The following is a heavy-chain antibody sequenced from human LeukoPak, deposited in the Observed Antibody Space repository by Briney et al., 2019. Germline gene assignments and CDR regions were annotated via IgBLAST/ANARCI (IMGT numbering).Heavy chain of an antibody. CDR2: ISSNGGST. CDR3: VKDRGYSYGEGGY. V-gene: IGHV3-64D*06. D-gene: IGHD5-18*01. CDR1: GFTFSSYA. J-gene: IGHJ4*02. Sequence: GGSLRLSCSASGFTFSSYAMHWVRQAPGKGLEYVSAISSNGGSTYYADSVKGRFTISRDNSQNTLYLQMSSLRAEETAVYYCVKDRGYSYGEGGYWGQGTLVTVSS.